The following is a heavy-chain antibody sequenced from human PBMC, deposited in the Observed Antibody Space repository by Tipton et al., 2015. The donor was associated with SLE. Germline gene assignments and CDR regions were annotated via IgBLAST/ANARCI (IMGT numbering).Heavy chain of an antibody. Sequence: TLSLTCAVYGGSFSGYYWSWIRQPPGKGLEWIGEINHSGSTHYNPTLKSRLIISVDTSKNQLSLKLNSVTAADTTMYYCARNRGSGQQAAFEIWGQGTMVTVSS. V-gene: IGHV4-34*01. CDR1: GGSFSGYY. CDR2: INHSGST. CDR3: ARNRGSGQQAAFEI. J-gene: IGHJ3*02. D-gene: IGHD2-15*01.